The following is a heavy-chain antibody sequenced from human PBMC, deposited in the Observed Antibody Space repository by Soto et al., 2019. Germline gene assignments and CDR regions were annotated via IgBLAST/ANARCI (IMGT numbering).Heavy chain of an antibody. V-gene: IGHV3-23*01. D-gene: IGHD6-13*01. Sequence: EVQLLESGGGLVQPGGSLRLSCAASGFTFSSYAMSWVRQAPGKGLEWVSAISGSGGSTYYADSVKGRFTISRDNSKNTLYLQMNSLRAEDTAVYYCAIDRGYSSSWYPILFDYWGQGTLVTVSS. CDR3: AIDRGYSSSWYPILFDY. J-gene: IGHJ4*02. CDR2: ISGSGGST. CDR1: GFTFSSYA.